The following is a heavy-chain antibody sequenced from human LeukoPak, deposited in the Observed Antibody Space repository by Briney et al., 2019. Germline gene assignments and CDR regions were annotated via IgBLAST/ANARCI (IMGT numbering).Heavy chain of an antibody. CDR1: GFTFSSYA. J-gene: IGHJ4*02. CDR2: ISSNGGST. Sequence: PGGSLRLSCSASGFTFSSYAMHWVRQAPGKRLEYVSAISSNGGSTYYADSVKGRFTISRDNSKNALYLQMSSLRAEDTAVYYCVTVSLQWLANFNFHYWGQGTLVTVSS. D-gene: IGHD6-19*01. CDR3: VTVSLQWLANFNFHY. V-gene: IGHV3-64D*06.